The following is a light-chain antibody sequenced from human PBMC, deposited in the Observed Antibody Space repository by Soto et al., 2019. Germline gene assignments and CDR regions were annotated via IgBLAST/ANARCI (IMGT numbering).Light chain of an antibody. J-gene: IGLJ2*01. CDR3: SSYTSSSIVV. V-gene: IGLV2-14*01. Sequence: QSALTQPPSASGSPGQSVTISCTGTSSDVGGYNYVSWYQQHPGKAPKLMIYEVSNRPSGVSNRFSGSKSGNTASLTISGLQAEDEADYYCSSYTSSSIVVFGGGTKVTVL. CDR1: SSDVGGYNY. CDR2: EVS.